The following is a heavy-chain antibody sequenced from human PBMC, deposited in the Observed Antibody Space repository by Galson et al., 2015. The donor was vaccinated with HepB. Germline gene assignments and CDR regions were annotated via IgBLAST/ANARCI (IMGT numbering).Heavy chain of an antibody. CDR2: IIPIFGTA. Sequence: SVKVSCKASGGTFSSYAISWVRQAPGQGLEWMGGIIPIFGTANYAQKFQGRVTITADESTSTAYMELSSLISEDTAVYYCATRLVGATWGYFDYWGQGTLVTVSS. J-gene: IGHJ4*02. D-gene: IGHD1-26*01. CDR3: ATRLVGATWGYFDY. V-gene: IGHV1-69*13. CDR1: GGTFSSYA.